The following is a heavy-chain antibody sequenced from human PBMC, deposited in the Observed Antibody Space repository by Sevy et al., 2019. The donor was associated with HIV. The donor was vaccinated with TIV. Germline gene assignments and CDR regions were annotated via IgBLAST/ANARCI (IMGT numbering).Heavy chain of an antibody. Sequence: SETLSLTCTVSGGSISSGDYYWSWIRQPPGKGLEWIGYIYYSGSTDYNPSLKSRVTISVDTSKNQFSLKLSSVTAADTAVYYCARDSSSTSIGGVIDYRGQGTLVTVSS. V-gene: IGHV4-30-4*01. D-gene: IGHD2-2*01. CDR2: IYYSGST. CDR3: ARDSSSTSIGGVIDY. J-gene: IGHJ4*02. CDR1: GGSISSGDYY.